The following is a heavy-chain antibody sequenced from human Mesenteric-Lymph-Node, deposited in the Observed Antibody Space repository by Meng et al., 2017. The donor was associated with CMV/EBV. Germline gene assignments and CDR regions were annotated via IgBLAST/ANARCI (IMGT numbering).Heavy chain of an antibody. V-gene: IGHV4-30-4*08. Sequence: CGSIPCVHYYWTWIPPSPERGLEWLGYISQNGITHYNPSLTSRLSITRDTSKNQFSLTVTSVTAADTAVYFCARVVTTHSSSFDFWGQGTLVTVSS. CDR1: CGSIPCVHYY. J-gene: IGHJ4*02. CDR2: ISQNGIT. D-gene: IGHD6-13*01. CDR3: ARVVTTHSSSFDF.